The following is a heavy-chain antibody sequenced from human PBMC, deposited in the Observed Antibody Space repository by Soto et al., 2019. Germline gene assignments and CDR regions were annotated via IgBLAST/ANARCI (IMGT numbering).Heavy chain of an antibody. V-gene: IGHV2-5*02. CDR3: AHKVWTHYDFWSGYYYFDY. CDR2: IYWDDDK. Sequence: QITLKESGPTLVKPTQTLTLTCTFSGFSLSTSGVGVGWIRQPPGKALEWLALIYWDDDKRYSPSLKSRLTITKDTSKNQVVLTMTNMDPVDTATYYCAHKVWTHYDFWSGYYYFDYWGQGTLVTVSS. D-gene: IGHD3-3*01. J-gene: IGHJ4*02. CDR1: GFSLSTSGVG.